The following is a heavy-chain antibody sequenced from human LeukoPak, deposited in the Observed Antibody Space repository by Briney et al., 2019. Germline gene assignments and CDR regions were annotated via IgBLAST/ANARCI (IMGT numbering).Heavy chain of an antibody. CDR3: ARAARYSSGWSDFDY. V-gene: IGHV6-1*01. CDR1: GDSVSSNSAG. D-gene: IGHD6-19*01. J-gene: IGHJ4*02. CDR2: TYYRSKWYI. Sequence: SQTLSLTCAISGDSVSSNSAGWNWIRQSPSRGLEWLGRTYYRSKWYIDYAVSVKSRITINPDTSKNQFSLQLNSVTPEDTAVYYCARAARYSSGWSDFDYWGQGTLVTVSS.